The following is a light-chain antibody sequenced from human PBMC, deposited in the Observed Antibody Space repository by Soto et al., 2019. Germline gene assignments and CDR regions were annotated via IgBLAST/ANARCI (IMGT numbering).Light chain of an antibody. J-gene: IGLJ1*01. CDR2: GNN. CDR3: AVWDDSLNGIV. V-gene: IGLV1-44*01. Sequence: QSALTQPPSASGTPGQRVTISCSGGRSNVERNTVNWYQQLPGTAPKLLIFGNNQRPSGVPDRFSGSRSGTSASLAISGLQSEDEADYYCAVWDDSLNGIVFGTGTKVTVL. CDR1: RSNVERNT.